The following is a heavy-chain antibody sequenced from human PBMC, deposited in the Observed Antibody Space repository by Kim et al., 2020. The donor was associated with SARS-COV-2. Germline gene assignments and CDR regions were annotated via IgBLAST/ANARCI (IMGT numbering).Heavy chain of an antibody. CDR1: GGSFSGYY. J-gene: IGHJ4*02. CDR2: INNSGST. V-gene: IGHV4-34*01. D-gene: IGHD6-13*01. CDR3: ARGGMVQQLLG. Sequence: SETLSLTCAVYGGSFSGYYWSWIRQPPGKGLEWIGEINNSGSTNYNPSLKSRVTISVDTSKNQFALKLSSVTAADTAVYYCARGGMVQQLLGWGQGTLVTVSS.